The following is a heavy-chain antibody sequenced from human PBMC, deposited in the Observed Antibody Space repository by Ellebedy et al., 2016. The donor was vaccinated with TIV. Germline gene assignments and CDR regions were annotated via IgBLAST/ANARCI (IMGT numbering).Heavy chain of an antibody. CDR1: GFTFSDYY. CDR2: ISSSSSYT. D-gene: IGHD3-10*01. V-gene: IGHV3-11*06. J-gene: IGHJ2*01. Sequence: GESLKISXAASGFTFSDYYMSWIRQAPGKGLEWVSYISSSSSYTNYADSVKGRFTISRDNAKNSLYLQMNSLRAEDTAVYYCTNLRRRVRGVTPYWYFDVWGRGTLVTVSS. CDR3: TNLRRRVRGVTPYWYFDV.